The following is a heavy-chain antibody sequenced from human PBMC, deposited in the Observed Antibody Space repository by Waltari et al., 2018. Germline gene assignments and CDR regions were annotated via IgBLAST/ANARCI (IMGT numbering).Heavy chain of an antibody. CDR2: IYHSGST. Sequence: QVQLQESGPGLVKPSETLSLTCAVSGYSISSGYYWGWIRQPPGKGLEWIGSIYHSGSTYYNPSLKSRVTISVDTSKNQFSLKLSSVTAADTAVYYCARRGRKVTIFGVVTPPGFDYWGQGTLVTVSS. J-gene: IGHJ4*02. CDR3: ARRGRKVTIFGVVTPPGFDY. CDR1: GYSISSGYY. D-gene: IGHD3-3*01. V-gene: IGHV4-38-2*01.